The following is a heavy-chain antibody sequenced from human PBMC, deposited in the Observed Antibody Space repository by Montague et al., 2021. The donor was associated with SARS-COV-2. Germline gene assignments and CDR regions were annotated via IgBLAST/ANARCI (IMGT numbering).Heavy chain of an antibody. V-gene: IGHV4-4*02. CDR1: GDSISTYNW. CDR3: ARKGGGRSDLAY. D-gene: IGHD1-26*01. J-gene: IGHJ4*02. CDR2: IYRTGTT. Sequence: SETLSLTCVVSGDSISTYNWWTWVRPPPGKVQESGGKIYRTGTTKYKPSLKSRVSMSVDKYKNLFSLRLTSVTAEDTAIYYCARKGGGRSDLAYWGQGTLVTVSS.